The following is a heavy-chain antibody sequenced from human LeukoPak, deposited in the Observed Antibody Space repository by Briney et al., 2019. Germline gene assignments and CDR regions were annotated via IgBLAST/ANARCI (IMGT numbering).Heavy chain of an antibody. CDR2: ISGSGDAR. CDR3: ARIGTTVVAGTADY. Sequence: GGSLRLSCAASGFKFRDYYMGWIRQAPGKRLEWVSYISGSGDARPYADSVKGRFTVSRNNAIDSLYLQMDSLGAEDTAVYYCARIGTTVVAGTADYWGQGTQVTVSS. CDR1: GFKFRDYY. D-gene: IGHD2-15*01. J-gene: IGHJ4*02. V-gene: IGHV3-11*01.